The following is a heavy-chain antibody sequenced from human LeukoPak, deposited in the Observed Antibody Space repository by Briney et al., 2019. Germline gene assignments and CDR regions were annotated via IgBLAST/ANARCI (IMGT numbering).Heavy chain of an antibody. CDR3: ARERGYNYGYSGYYDQ. D-gene: IGHD5-18*01. V-gene: IGHV3-48*03. CDR2: ISTSGAST. J-gene: IGHJ4*02. CDR1: GFTFSDFE. Sequence: GGSLRLSCAASGFTFSDFEMNWVRQAPGKGLEWISYISTSGASTYYADSVKGRFTVSRDNAKNSMFLRMDTLRADDTAVYYCARERGYNYGYSGYYDQWDQGILVTVSS.